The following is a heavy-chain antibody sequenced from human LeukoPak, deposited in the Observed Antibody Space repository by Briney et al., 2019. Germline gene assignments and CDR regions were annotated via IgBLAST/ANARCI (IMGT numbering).Heavy chain of an antibody. Sequence: GSLRLSCAASGFNFSSHGMHWVRQAPGKGLEWVAVIWYDGSNKYHADSVKGRFTISRDNSRNTLYLQMNSLRAEDTAVYYCARDRLWVYDSSWFEDLDYWGQGTLVSVSS. CDR2: IWYDGSNK. J-gene: IGHJ4*02. CDR1: GFNFSSHG. CDR3: ARDRLWVYDSSWFEDLDY. D-gene: IGHD6-13*01. V-gene: IGHV3-33*01.